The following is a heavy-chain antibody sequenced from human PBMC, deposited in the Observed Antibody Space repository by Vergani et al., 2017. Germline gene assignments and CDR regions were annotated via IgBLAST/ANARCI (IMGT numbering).Heavy chain of an antibody. CDR2: IRSKASGGTT. CDR3: TRDSKGYYYYYYMDV. J-gene: IGHJ6*03. Sequence: EVQLVESGGGLVQPGRSLRLSCTASGFSFGDYAMSWVRQAPGKGLEWVGFIRSKASGGTTEYAASVKGRFTISRDDSKSIAYLQINSLKTEDTAVYYCTRDSKGYYYYYYMDVWGKGTTVTVSS. V-gene: IGHV3-49*04. CDR1: GFSFGDYA.